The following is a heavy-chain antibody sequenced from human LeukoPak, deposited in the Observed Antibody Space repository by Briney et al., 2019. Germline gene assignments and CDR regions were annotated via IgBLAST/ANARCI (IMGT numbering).Heavy chain of an antibody. CDR2: IYYGGST. CDR3: ARGHGYSSSPLDY. V-gene: IGHV4-59*01. J-gene: IGHJ4*02. D-gene: IGHD6-13*01. CDR1: GDSISSSY. Sequence: PSETLSLTCTVPGDSISSSYWSWIRQSPGKGLEWIGYIYYGGSTNYNPSLKSRVIISVDTSKNQFSLKVSSVTAADTAVYYCARGHGYSSSPLDYWGQGTLVIVSS.